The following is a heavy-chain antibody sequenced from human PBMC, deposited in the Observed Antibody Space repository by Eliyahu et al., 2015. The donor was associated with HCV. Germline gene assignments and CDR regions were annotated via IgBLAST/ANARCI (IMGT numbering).Heavy chain of an antibody. Sequence: QVQLQESGPALVKPSGTXSLTXAVSGGSISSXNWWSWVRQPPGKGLEWIGEIHHSGSTNYNPSLKSRVTISVDKSKNQFSLKLSSVTAADTAVYYCARGAAGYDNYYGMDVWGQGTTVTVSS. CDR1: GGSISSXNW. J-gene: IGHJ6*02. CDR3: ARGAAGYDNYYGMDV. D-gene: IGHD6-13*01. CDR2: IHHSGST. V-gene: IGHV4-4*02.